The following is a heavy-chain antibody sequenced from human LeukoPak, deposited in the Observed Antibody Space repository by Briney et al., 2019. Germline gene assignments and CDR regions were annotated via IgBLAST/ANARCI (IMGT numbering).Heavy chain of an antibody. Sequence: GGSLRLSCAASGFTFSSYEMNWVRQAPGKGLEWVSYISSSGSTIYYADSVKGRFTISRGNSKKTVYLQMNSLRAEDTAVYYCAKERTDYYDSSGYDGFDIWGQGTMVTVSS. J-gene: IGHJ3*02. CDR1: GFTFSSYE. V-gene: IGHV3-48*03. CDR2: ISSSGSTI. D-gene: IGHD3-22*01. CDR3: AKERTDYYDSSGYDGFDI.